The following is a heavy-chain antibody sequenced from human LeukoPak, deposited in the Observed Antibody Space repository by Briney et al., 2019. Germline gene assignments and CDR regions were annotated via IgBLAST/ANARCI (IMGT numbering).Heavy chain of an antibody. CDR3: ARDGSGSYHDAFDI. J-gene: IGHJ3*02. CDR1: GGTFSSYA. CDR2: IIPILGIA. D-gene: IGHD3-10*01. Sequence: KVSCKASGGTFSSYAIRWVRHAPGQRLEWMGRIIPILGIANYAQKFQGRVTITADKSTSTAYIELSSLRSEDTAVYYCARDGSGSYHDAFDIGGEGTMVTVSS. V-gene: IGHV1-69*04.